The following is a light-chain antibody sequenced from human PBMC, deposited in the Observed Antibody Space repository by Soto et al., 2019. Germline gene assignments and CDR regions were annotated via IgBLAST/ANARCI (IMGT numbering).Light chain of an antibody. CDR2: DAS. CDR1: QSISVY. Sequence: EIVLSQSPATLSLSPGERASLSCRASQSISVYLAWDQQKSGQPPRLLIYDASNRATGIPARFSGSGSGTDFTLTISSLEPEEFAVYYCHQRTRWPPTFGGGTKVEI. CDR3: HQRTRWPPT. V-gene: IGKV3-11*01. J-gene: IGKJ4*01.